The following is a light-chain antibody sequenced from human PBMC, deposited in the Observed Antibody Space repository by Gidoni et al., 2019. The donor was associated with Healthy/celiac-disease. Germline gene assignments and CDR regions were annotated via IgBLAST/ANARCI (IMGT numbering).Light chain of an antibody. J-gene: IGKJ4*01. CDR2: ASS. CDR1: QSISSY. Sequence: DIQMTQSPSSLSASVGDRVTITCQASQSISSYLNWYQQKPGKAPKLLIYASSSLQSGVPSRFSGSGSGTDFTLTISSLQPEDFATYYCQQNYSPPVTFGGGTKVEIK. CDR3: QQNYSPPVT. V-gene: IGKV1-39*01.